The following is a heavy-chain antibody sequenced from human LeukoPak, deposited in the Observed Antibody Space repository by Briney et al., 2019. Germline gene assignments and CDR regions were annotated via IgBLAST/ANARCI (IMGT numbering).Heavy chain of an antibody. CDR3: ARDEGTIFADYYYMDV. V-gene: IGHV1-69*13. Sequence: GASVKVSCKASGGTFSSYAISWVRQAPGQGLEWMGGIIPIFGTANYAQKFQGRVTITADESTSTAYMELSSLRSEDTAVYYCARDEGTIFADYYYMDVWGKGTTVTVSS. D-gene: IGHD3-9*01. CDR2: IIPIFGTA. CDR1: GGTFSSYA. J-gene: IGHJ6*03.